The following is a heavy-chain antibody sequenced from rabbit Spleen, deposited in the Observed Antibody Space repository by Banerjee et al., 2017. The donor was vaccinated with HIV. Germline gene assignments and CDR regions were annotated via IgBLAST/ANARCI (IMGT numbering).Heavy chain of an antibody. J-gene: IGHJ4*01. V-gene: IGHV1S43*01. Sequence: QEQLVESGGGLVQPGASLTLTCKASGIDFSSGYDMCWVRQAPGKGLEWIGCIYTGSATAYYASWVISRFTITSNTNQNTVTLQMTSLTAADTATYFCARDLDGVIGWNFGWWGPGTLVTVS. CDR2: IYTGSATA. CDR3: ARDLDGVIGWNFGW. D-gene: IGHD1-1*01. CDR1: GIDFSSGYD.